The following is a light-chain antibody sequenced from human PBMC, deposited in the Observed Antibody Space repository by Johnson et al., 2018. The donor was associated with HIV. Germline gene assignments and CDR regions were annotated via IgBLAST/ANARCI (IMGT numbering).Light chain of an antibody. CDR2: ENN. Sequence: QSVLTQPPSVSAAPGQKVTISCSGSSSNIGNNYVSWYQQLPGTAPKLLIYENNKRPSGIPDRFSGSKSGTSATLGITGLQTGAEADYYCGTWDSSLAPVFGTGTKVTYL. CDR3: GTWDSSLAPV. CDR1: SSNIGNNY. J-gene: IGLJ1*01. V-gene: IGLV1-51*02.